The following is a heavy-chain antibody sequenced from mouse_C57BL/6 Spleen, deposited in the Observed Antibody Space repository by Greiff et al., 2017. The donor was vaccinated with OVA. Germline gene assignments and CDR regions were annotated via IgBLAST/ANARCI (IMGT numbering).Heavy chain of an antibody. CDR2: IDPKDGET. CDR3: ARGAVVAPYYAMDY. CDR1: GFTIKDYY. J-gene: IGHJ4*01. D-gene: IGHD1-1*01. Sequence: VQLQQSGPELVKPGASVKFSCTASGFTIKDYYMHWVKQSTEQGLEWIGGIDPKDGETKYAPKFQGKAPITADTSSNTAYLQLSSLTSEDTAVYYCARGAVVAPYYAMDYWGQGTSVTVSS. V-gene: IGHV14-2*01.